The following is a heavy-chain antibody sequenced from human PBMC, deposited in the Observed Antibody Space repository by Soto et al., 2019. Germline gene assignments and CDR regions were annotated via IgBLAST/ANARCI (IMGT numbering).Heavy chain of an antibody. CDR2: IYYSGST. D-gene: IGHD5-12*01. Sequence: QVQLQKSGPGLVKPSQTLSLTCTVSGGSISSGGYYWSWIRQHPGKGLEWIGYIYYSGSTYYNPSLKSRVTISVDTSKNQFSLKLSSVTPADTAVYYCARATSGYDSNYFDYWGQGTLVTVSS. CDR3: ARATSGYDSNYFDY. V-gene: IGHV4-31*03. CDR1: GGSISSGGYY. J-gene: IGHJ4*02.